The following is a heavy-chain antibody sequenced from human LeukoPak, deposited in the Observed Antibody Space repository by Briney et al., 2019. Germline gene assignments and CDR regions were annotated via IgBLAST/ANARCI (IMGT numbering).Heavy chain of an antibody. CDR3: ARRPMREYYFDY. D-gene: IGHD3-22*01. V-gene: IGHV4-59*08. CDR1: GGSISSYY. CDR2: IYYSGST. J-gene: IGHJ4*02. Sequence: SETLSLTCTVSGGSISSYYWSWIRQPPGKGLEWIGYIYYSGSTNYNPSLKSRVTISVDTSKNQFSLKLSSVTAADTAVYYCARRPMREYYFDYWGQGTLVTVSS.